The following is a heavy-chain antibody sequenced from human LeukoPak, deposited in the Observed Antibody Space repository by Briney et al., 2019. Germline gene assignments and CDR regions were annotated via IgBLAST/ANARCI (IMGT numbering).Heavy chain of an antibody. Sequence: ASVKVSCKASGGIFSSYAISWVRQAPGQGLEWMGGIIPIFGTANYAQKFQGRVTITADESTSTAYMELSSLRSEDTAVYYCAREDSTVTTLRSVYWGQGTLVTVSS. V-gene: IGHV1-69*13. CDR1: GGIFSSYA. CDR2: IIPIFGTA. J-gene: IGHJ4*02. CDR3: AREDSTVTTLRSVY. D-gene: IGHD4-11*01.